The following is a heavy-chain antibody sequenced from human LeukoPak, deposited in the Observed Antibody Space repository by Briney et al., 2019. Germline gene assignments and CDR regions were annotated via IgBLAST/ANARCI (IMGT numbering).Heavy chain of an antibody. CDR3: ARETTPSAAFDI. D-gene: IGHD4-11*01. J-gene: IGHJ3*02. Sequence: PSETLSLTCTVSGGSISSYYWSWIRQPPGKGLEWIGYIYYSGSTDYNPSLKSRVTISVETSKNQFSLKLSSVTAADTAVYYCARETTPSAAFDIWGQGTMVTVSS. CDR2: IYYSGST. CDR1: GGSISSYY. V-gene: IGHV4-59*01.